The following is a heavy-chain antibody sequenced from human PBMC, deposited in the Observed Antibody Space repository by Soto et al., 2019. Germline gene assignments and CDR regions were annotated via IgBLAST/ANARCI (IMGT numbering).Heavy chain of an antibody. CDR1: GFTFSSYA. J-gene: IGHJ6*02. Sequence: GGSLRLSCAASGFTFSSYAMSWVRQAPGKGLEWVSAISGSGGSTYYADSVKGRCTISRDNSKNTLYLQMNSLRAEDTAVYYCAKCLGARSAYYYYGMDVWGQGTTVTVSS. V-gene: IGHV3-23*01. CDR2: ISGSGGST. CDR3: AKCLGARSAYYYYGMDV. D-gene: IGHD1-26*01.